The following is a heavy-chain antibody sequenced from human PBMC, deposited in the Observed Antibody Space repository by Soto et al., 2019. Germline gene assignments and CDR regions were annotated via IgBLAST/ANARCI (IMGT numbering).Heavy chain of an antibody. CDR3: ARGVGYCSGGSCYLPHY. J-gene: IGHJ4*02. D-gene: IGHD2-15*01. Sequence: GASVKVSCKASGGTFSSYAISWVRQAPGQGLEWMGGIIPIFGTANYAQKFQGRVTIAADESTSTAYMELSSLRSEDTAVYYCARGVGYCSGGSCYLPHYWGQGTLVTVSS. V-gene: IGHV1-69*13. CDR2: IIPIFGTA. CDR1: GGTFSSYA.